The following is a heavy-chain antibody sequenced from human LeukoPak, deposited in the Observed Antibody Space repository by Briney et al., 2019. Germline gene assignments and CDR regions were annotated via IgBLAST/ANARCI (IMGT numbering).Heavy chain of an antibody. V-gene: IGHV3-21*01. Sequence: GGSLRLSCAASGFTFDDYGMNWVRQAPGKGLEWVSIISGTSSHIFDADSVKGRFTISRDNAKNSLYLQMNSLRAEDTAVYYCAREAEREAPFDYWGQGTLVTVSS. D-gene: IGHD1-26*01. CDR3: AREAEREAPFDY. CDR2: ISGTSSHI. CDR1: GFTFDDYG. J-gene: IGHJ4*02.